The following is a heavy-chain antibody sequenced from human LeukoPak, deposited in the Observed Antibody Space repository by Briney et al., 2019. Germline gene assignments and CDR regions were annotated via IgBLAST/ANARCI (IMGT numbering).Heavy chain of an antibody. J-gene: IGHJ3*02. CDR3: AREGSVLHDAFDI. Sequence: SETLSLTCAVSGGSISSGGYSWSWIRQPPGKGLEWIGYIYHSGSTYYNPSLKSRVTISVDRSKNQFSLKLSSVTAADTAVYYCAREGSVLHDAFDIWGQGTMVTVSS. CDR2: IYHSGST. CDR1: GGSISSGGYS. V-gene: IGHV4-30-2*01.